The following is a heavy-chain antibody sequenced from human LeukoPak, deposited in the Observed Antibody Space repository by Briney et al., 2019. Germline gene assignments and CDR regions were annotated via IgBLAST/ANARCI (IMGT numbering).Heavy chain of an antibody. D-gene: IGHD5-18*01. CDR3: GKTTAGYSSGQKPAWPVDY. V-gene: IGHV3-23*01. Sequence: GGSLRLSCEASGFAFGSYAMYWVRQAPGKGLEWVAGIFGSGGSPHYTDSVKDRFTISRDNSKNTVYLQINSLRAEDTAVYYCGKTTAGYSSGQKPAWPVDYWGQGTLVTVSS. CDR2: IFGSGGSP. CDR1: GFAFGSYA. J-gene: IGHJ4*02.